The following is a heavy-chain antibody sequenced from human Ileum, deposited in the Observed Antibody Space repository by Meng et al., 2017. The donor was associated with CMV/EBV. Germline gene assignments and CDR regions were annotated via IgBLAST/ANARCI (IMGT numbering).Heavy chain of an antibody. V-gene: IGHV3-74*03. CDR2: ITSDGSTT. J-gene: IGHJ4*02. CDR3: VRDNYGVDY. Sequence: EVQLVESGGGLVQRGGSLRLSCAASGFTFSRYWMQWVRQAPGKGLVWVSHITSDGSTTTYADSVKGRFTISRDNAKNTLYLQMHSLRADDTAVYYCVRDNYGVDYWGQGTLVTVSS. CDR1: GFTFSRYW. D-gene: IGHD4-17*01.